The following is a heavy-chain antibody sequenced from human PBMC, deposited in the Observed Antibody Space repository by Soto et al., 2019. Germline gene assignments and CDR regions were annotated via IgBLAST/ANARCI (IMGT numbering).Heavy chain of an antibody. CDR1: GGSISSSSYY. V-gene: IGHV4-39*01. J-gene: IGHJ4*02. CDR3: SRGNWNYPFDY. Sequence: PSETLSLTCTVSGGSISSSSYYWGWIRQPPGKGLEWIGSIFYRGTTFYNASLKSRVTMSVDTSKSQFSLKLSSVTAADTAVYYCSRGNWNYPFDYWGQGTLVTVSS. D-gene: IGHD1-7*01. CDR2: IFYRGTT.